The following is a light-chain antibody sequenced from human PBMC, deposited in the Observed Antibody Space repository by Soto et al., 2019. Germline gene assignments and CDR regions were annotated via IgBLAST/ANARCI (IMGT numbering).Light chain of an antibody. Sequence: IHMTHSPSTLSASVLYRVTITCRASQSIGTWLAWYQQKPGKAPKLLIYDASSLENGVPSTFSGSGTGTEFTLTISSLQPDDFATYYCQQYESFSWTFGQGTKVDI. CDR3: QQYESFSWT. J-gene: IGKJ1*01. CDR1: QSIGTW. V-gene: IGKV1-5*01. CDR2: DAS.